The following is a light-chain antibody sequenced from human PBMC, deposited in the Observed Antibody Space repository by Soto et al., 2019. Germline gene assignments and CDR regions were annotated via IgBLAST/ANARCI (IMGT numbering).Light chain of an antibody. CDR2: GAS. V-gene: IGKV3-15*01. J-gene: IGKJ5*01. CDR3: QQYYNWPPIT. Sequence: EIVLTQSPATLSVSPGERATLFCRASQSISTTLAWYQQKPGQAPRLLISGASTRATGVPARFSGSGSGTDFTLTISSLQSDDSAIYYCQQYYNWPPITFGQGTRLEIK. CDR1: QSISTT.